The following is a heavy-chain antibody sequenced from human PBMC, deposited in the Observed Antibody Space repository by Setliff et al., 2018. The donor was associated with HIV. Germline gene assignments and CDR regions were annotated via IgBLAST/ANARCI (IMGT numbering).Heavy chain of an antibody. Sequence: GASFHFSCKTSGYPFDSYGISWVRQAPGQGLEWMGWISAYIGDTKYAQRFKGRVTMTTDPSTPTAYMELRSLKSEDTAVYYCARAVGGSNYFDYSGYQDFWGQGTRVTVSS. CDR2: ISAYIGDT. CDR3: ARAVGGSNYFDYSGYQDF. CDR1: GYPFDSYG. D-gene: IGHD3-22*01. V-gene: IGHV1-18*01. J-gene: IGHJ4*02.